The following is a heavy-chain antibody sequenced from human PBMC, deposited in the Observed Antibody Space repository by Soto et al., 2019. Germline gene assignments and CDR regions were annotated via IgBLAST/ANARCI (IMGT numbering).Heavy chain of an antibody. Sequence: EVQLVEAGGGLVEPGGSLGLSCTASGFSFTSAWMNWVRQAPGKGLEWVGRIKSEIDGGTTAFTAPVKDRFTISRDDAENTVSLHMSSLMTEDTAVYYCIGQITISGRVSLYWRQGTPVTVPS. CDR1: GFSFTSAW. V-gene: IGHV3-15*07. D-gene: IGHD3-3*01. CDR2: IKSEIDGGTT. CDR3: IGQITISGRVSLY. J-gene: IGHJ4*02.